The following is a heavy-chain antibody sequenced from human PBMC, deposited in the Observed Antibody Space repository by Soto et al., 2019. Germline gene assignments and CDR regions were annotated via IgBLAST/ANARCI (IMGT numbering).Heavy chain of an antibody. CDR1: GGTVASSHW. Sequence: QVQLQESGPRLVKPSGSLSLTCGVSGGTVASSHWWSWVRQSPGGGLEWIGNVYHTGDTNFNPSLQSRVTSSVDKSNNQCSLRLNSLTAADTAVYFCAREIVTAGGNNYFDPWGPGTLVTVSS. CDR3: AREIVTAGGNNYFDP. V-gene: IGHV4-4*02. CDR2: VYHTGDT. J-gene: IGHJ5*02. D-gene: IGHD2-21*02.